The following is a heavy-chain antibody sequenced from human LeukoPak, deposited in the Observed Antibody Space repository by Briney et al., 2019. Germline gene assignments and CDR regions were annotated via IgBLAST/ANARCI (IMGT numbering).Heavy chain of an antibody. CDR3: AKGPKQLLVGSRGYYFDY. V-gene: IGHV3-23*01. CDR2: ISGSGDRR. J-gene: IGHJ4*02. Sequence: PGGSLRLSCAASGFTFSDYAMSWVRQAPGKGLEWVSGISGSGDRRNYADSVKGRFTISRDISKNTLYLQMNSLRAEDTAVYYCAKGPKQLLVGSRGYYFDYWGQGTLVTVSS. D-gene: IGHD6-13*01. CDR1: GFTFSDYA.